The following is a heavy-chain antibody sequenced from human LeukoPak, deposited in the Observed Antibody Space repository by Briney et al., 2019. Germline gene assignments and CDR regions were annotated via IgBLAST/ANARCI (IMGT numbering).Heavy chain of an antibody. V-gene: IGHV4-39*07. CDR1: GGSISSSSYY. J-gene: IGHJ6*02. CDR2: IYYSGST. D-gene: IGHD5-12*01. Sequence: PSKTLSLTCTVSGGSISSSSYYWGWIRQPPGKGLEWIGSIYYSGSTNYNPSLKSRVTISVDTSKNQFSLKLSSVTAADTAVYYCARGTPLGYVGYYYYGMDVWGQGTTVTVSS. CDR3: ARGTPLGYVGYYYYGMDV.